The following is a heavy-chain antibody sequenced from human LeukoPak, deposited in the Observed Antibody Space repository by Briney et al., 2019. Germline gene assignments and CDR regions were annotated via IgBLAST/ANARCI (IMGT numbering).Heavy chain of an antibody. CDR1: GFTVSINY. CDR2: IYTTGKT. Sequence: QPGGSLRLSCAASGFTVSINYMSWVRQAPGEGLEWVSVIYTTGKTYYADSVKGRFSISRDNSKNTVYLQMNSLRAEGTAVYYCAKVSPTGRAFDCWGQGTLVTVSS. V-gene: IGHV3-53*01. J-gene: IGHJ4*02. D-gene: IGHD1-1*01. CDR3: AKVSPTGRAFDC.